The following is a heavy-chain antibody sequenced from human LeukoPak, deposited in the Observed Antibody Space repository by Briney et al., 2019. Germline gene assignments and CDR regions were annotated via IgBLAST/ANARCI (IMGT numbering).Heavy chain of an antibody. V-gene: IGHV4-39*01. CDR3: AILRYSSTWFY. J-gene: IGHJ4*02. CDR2: FYYSGST. Sequence: PSETLSLTCTVSGGSINSNNYYWGWIRQPPGKGLEWIGNFYYSGSTYFNPSLKSRLAISVDTSKNQFSLKLSSVTAADTAVYYCAILRYSSTWFYWGQGTLVTVSS. D-gene: IGHD5-18*01. CDR1: GGSINSNNYY.